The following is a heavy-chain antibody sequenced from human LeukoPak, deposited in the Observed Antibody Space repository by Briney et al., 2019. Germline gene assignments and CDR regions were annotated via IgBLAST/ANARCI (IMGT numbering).Heavy chain of an antibody. CDR1: GGSITSDNYY. Sequence: PSETLSLTCTVYGGSITSDNYYWGWIRQSPGKGLEWIGSIYYTGRTYNNPSLKSRVTMSVDASKKHFSLKLSSVTAADTAMYWCAKHVILSRGYRMAFDFWGQGSLVTVSS. CDR3: AKHVILSRGYRMAFDF. D-gene: IGHD3-22*01. J-gene: IGHJ4*02. V-gene: IGHV4-39*01. CDR2: IYYTGRT.